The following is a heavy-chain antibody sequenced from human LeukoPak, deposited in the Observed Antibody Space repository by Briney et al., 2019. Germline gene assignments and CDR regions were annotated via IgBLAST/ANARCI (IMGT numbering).Heavy chain of an antibody. CDR1: GGSITSYY. J-gene: IGHJ4*02. CDR3: ARHTYYYDSNGYYYFDY. Sequence: SETLSLTCTVSGGSITSYYWSWIRQPPGKGLEWIGHIYHSESTNYNPSLKSRVTISIDTSKNQSSLKLSSVTAADTAVYYCARHTYYYDSNGYYYFDYWGQGILVTVSS. V-gene: IGHV4-59*08. CDR2: IYHSEST. D-gene: IGHD3-22*01.